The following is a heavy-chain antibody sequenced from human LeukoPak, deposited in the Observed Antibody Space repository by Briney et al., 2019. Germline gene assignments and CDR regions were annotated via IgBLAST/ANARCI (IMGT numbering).Heavy chain of an antibody. CDR3: ARGGSNFDY. V-gene: IGHV3-23*01. J-gene: IGHJ4*02. CDR1: GFTFSSFA. CDR2: IDGSGGGT. Sequence: GGSLRLSCVASGFTFSSFAMTWVRQAPGVGLEWVSTIDGSGGGTWYADSVRGRFTISRDNSKNTLYLEMNSLRAEDTAEYYCARGGSNFDYWGQGTLVTVSS. D-gene: IGHD3-10*01.